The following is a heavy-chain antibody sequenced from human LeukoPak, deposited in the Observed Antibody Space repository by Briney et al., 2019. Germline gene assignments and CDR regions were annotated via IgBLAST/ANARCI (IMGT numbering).Heavy chain of an antibody. CDR3: ARGYYYDSSSYYYYYYYYMDV. CDR2: IYTSGST. J-gene: IGHJ6*03. D-gene: IGHD3-22*01. V-gene: IGHV4-4*07. Sequence: SETLSLTCTVSGGSISSYYWSWIRQPAGKGLEWIGRIYTSGSTNYNPSLKSRVTISVDTSKNQFSLKLSSVTAADTAVYYCARGYYYDSSSYYYYYYYYMDVWGKGTTVTVSS. CDR1: GGSISSYY.